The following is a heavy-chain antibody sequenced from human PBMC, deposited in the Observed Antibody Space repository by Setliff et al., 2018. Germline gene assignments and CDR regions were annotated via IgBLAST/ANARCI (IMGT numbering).Heavy chain of an antibody. Sequence: PGGSLRLSCTASGLIFSNYAMTWVRQAPGKGLEWVSLIYGSASGERTYYADSVKGRFTISRDNSKNTLYLQMTSLRDEDTAMYYCARNLLDEGGHPYYGVFDYWGQGTLVTVSS. CDR3: ARNLLDEGGHPYYGVFDY. D-gene: IGHD4-17*01. CDR1: GLIFSNYA. V-gene: IGHV3-23*01. J-gene: IGHJ4*02. CDR2: IYGSASGERT.